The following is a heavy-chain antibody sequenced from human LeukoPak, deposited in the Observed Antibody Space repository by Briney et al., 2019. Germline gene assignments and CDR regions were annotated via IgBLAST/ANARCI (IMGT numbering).Heavy chain of an antibody. CDR2: ISGSDGST. D-gene: IGHD6-19*01. Sequence: GGSLRLSCAASGFTFSNYALSWVRQAPGKGLEWVSAISGSDGSTNYADSVKGRFTIPRDSFKKTLNLQMNSLRAEDTAVYYCATSPRYSSGWGYYFNYWGQGILVTVSS. J-gene: IGHJ4*02. CDR1: GFTFSNYA. CDR3: ATSPRYSSGWGYYFNY. V-gene: IGHV3-23*01.